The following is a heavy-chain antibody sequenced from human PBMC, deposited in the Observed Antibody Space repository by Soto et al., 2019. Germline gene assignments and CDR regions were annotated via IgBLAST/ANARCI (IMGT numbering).Heavy chain of an antibody. D-gene: IGHD5-12*01. V-gene: IGHV1-3*01. CDR3: AIAISGYVT. CDR1: GINYNTYV. Sequence: QVQLVQSGAEMNKPGASVKLSCKTSGINYNTYVIHWVRQAPGQGLEWMGWIDAGNGDTRYSQHFQGTVTLTRDTSASTVYIDLDSLKPEDTVVYYCAIAISGYVTWGQGALVSVSS. J-gene: IGHJ4*02. CDR2: IDAGNGDT.